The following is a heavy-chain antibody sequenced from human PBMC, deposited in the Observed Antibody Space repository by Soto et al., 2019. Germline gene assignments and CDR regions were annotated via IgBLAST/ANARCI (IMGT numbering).Heavy chain of an antibody. CDR2: LKSDNGGA. CDR3: APDLSLVGAGSTCPKFCLGF. J-gene: IGHJ6*02. V-gene: IGHV1-2*02. D-gene: IGHD3-16*01. CDR1: GYTFTGHY. Sequence: ASVKVSCKASGYTFTGHYMHWVRQVSGKGLEYLGWLKSDNGGAYSAPKFQGRVTFTRDTSTTTAYMELSGLRSDHTAVYFCAPDLSLVGAGSTCPKFCLGFWDQETTGTVSS.